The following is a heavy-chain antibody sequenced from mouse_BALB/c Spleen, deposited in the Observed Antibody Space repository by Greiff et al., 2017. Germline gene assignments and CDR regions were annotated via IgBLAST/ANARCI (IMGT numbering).Heavy chain of an antibody. V-gene: IGHV5-17*02. D-gene: IGHD2-4*01. CDR1: GFTFSSFG. Sequence: EVHLVESGGGLVQPGGSRKLSCAASGFTFSSFGMHWVRQAPEKGLEWVAYISSGSSTIYYADTVKGRFTISRDNPKNTLFLQMTSLRSEDTAMYYCARSRDYDYAMDYWGQGTSVTVSS. CDR3: ARSRDYDYAMDY. CDR2: ISSGSSTI. J-gene: IGHJ4*01.